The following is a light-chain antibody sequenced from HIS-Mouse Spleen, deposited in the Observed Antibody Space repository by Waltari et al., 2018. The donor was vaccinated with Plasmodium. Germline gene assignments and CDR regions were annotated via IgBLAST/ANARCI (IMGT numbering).Light chain of an antibody. J-gene: IGLJ3*02. Sequence: SYELTQPPSVSVSPGHTARITCSGDAFPKKNAYLYQQKSGQAPVLVIYEDSKLPSGIPERFSGSSSGTMATLTISGAQVEDEADYYCYSTDSSGNHRVFGGGTKLTVL. CDR2: EDS. CDR3: YSTDSSGNHRV. CDR1: AFPKKN. V-gene: IGLV3-10*01.